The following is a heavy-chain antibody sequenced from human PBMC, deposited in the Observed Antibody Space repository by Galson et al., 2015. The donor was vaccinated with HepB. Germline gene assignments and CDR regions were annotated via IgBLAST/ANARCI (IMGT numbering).Heavy chain of an antibody. CDR1: GYSFTSNW. Sequence: QSGAEVKKPGESLKISCKASGYSFTSNWVGWVRQMPGKGLEWMGIIYPDDSDTRYSPSFQGQVTISVDKSISTAYLQWSSLKASDTAMYYCARLARGAVADDFDYWGQGTLVTVSS. CDR3: ARLARGAVADDFDY. CDR2: IYPDDSDT. J-gene: IGHJ4*02. D-gene: IGHD6-19*01. V-gene: IGHV5-51*03.